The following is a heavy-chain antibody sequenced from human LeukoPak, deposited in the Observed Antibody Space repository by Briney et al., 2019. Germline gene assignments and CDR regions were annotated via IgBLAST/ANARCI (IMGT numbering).Heavy chain of an antibody. D-gene: IGHD6-13*01. Sequence: SETLSLICSVSGGSISSGGYYWSWIRQPPGKGLDWIGYIYHSGSTYYNPSLKSRVTISVDRSKNQFSVKLGSVAAADTAVYYGAGGGYAAAGSGYWGQGTLVTVSS. CDR2: IYHSGST. CDR3: AGGGYAAAGSGY. CDR1: GGSISSGGYY. J-gene: IGHJ4*02. V-gene: IGHV4-30-2*01.